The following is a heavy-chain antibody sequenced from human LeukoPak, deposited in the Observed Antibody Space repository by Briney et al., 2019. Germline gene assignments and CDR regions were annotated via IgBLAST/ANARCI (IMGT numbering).Heavy chain of an antibody. CDR1: GGSFSGYY. D-gene: IGHD3-9*01. V-gene: IGHV4-34*01. Sequence: SETLSLTCAVYGGSFSGYYWSWIRQPPGKGLEWIGEINHSGSTNYNPSLKSRVIISVDTSKNQFSLKLSSVTAADTAVYYCARAGGVSDDIPLSPHWYFDLWGRGTLVTVSS. CDR3: ARAGGVSDDIPLSPHWYFDL. CDR2: INHSGST. J-gene: IGHJ2*01.